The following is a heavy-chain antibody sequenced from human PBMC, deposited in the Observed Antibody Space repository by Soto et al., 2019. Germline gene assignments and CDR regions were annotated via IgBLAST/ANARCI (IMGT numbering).Heavy chain of an antibody. D-gene: IGHD4-4*01. CDR3: ARQDDYSNPYYYYGMDV. CDR1: GYSFTSYW. J-gene: IGHJ6*02. Sequence: GESLKISCKGSGYSFTSYWIGWVRQMPGKGLEWMGIIYPGDSDTRYSPSFQGQVTISADKSISTAYLQWSSLKASDTAMYYCARQDDYSNPYYYYGMDVWGQGTAVTVS. V-gene: IGHV5-51*01. CDR2: IYPGDSDT.